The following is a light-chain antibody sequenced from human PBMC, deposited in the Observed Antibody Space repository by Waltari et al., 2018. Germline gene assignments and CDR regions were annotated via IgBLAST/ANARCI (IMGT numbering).Light chain of an antibody. V-gene: IGLV2-23*02. CDR1: SSDIGSYNF. CDR3: YSSAMSAFVV. J-gene: IGLJ3*02. CDR2: EVT. Sequence: QSALTQPASVSGSPGQSITISCTGTSSDIGSYNFVSWYQHHPGKAPKLILYEVTKRPYGVSDRFSVSKSGNTASLTLSGLQAEDDVDYYCYSSAMSAFVVFGGGTKLTVL.